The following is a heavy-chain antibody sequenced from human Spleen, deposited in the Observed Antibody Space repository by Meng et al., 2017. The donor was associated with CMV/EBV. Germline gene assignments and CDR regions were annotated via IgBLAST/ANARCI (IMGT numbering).Heavy chain of an antibody. D-gene: IGHD2/OR15-2a*01. Sequence: TCAVDGGAISTINGWTWVRQSPGRGLEWIGEISHSGSMNHNPSLKSRVTMSIDKSKNQFSLKLGSLTAADTAIYYCAKYYYYGLDVWGQGTTVTVSS. J-gene: IGHJ6*02. V-gene: IGHV4-4*02. CDR1: GGAISTING. CDR3: AKYYYYGLDV. CDR2: ISHSGSM.